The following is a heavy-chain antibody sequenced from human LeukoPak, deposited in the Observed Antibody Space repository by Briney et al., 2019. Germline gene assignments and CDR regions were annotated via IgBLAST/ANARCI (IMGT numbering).Heavy chain of an antibody. Sequence: GRSLRLSCAASGFTFSSYAMSWVRQAXGXXXXXXXXXXXSGGSTYYADSVKGRFTISRDNSKNTLYLQMNSLRAEDTAVYYCAKDLEAAGSYPEYFQHWGQGTLVTVSS. CDR1: GFTFSSYA. CDR2: XXXSGGST. D-gene: IGHD6-13*01. V-gene: IGHV3-23*01. J-gene: IGHJ1*01. CDR3: AKDLEAAGSYPEYFQH.